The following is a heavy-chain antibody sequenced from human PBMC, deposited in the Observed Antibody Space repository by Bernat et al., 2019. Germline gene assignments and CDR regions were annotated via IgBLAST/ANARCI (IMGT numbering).Heavy chain of an antibody. Sequence: QVQLVESGGGLVKPGGSLRLSCAASGFTFSTYGMHWVRQAPGKGLEWVAVLSYDGPKKYYADSVKGRFTISRDNSKNTLYLQMNSLRAEDTGVYYCAKDITWASASSGMDAWGQGTTVTVSS. CDR3: AKDITWASASSGMDA. V-gene: IGHV3-30*18. D-gene: IGHD6-6*01. J-gene: IGHJ6*02. CDR2: LSYDGPKK. CDR1: GFTFSTYG.